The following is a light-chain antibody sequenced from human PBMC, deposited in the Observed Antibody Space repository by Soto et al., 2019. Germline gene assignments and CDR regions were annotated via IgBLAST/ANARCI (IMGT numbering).Light chain of an antibody. CDR1: QGISNY. Sequence: DIQMTQSPSSLSASVGDRVTITCRASQGISNYLAWYQQKPGKVPKLLIYAASTLQSGVPSRFSGSGSGTDFTLTISSLQPEDVATYYWQKYNSPGTFGQGTKVEIK. V-gene: IGKV1-27*01. CDR3: QKYNSPGT. J-gene: IGKJ1*01. CDR2: AAS.